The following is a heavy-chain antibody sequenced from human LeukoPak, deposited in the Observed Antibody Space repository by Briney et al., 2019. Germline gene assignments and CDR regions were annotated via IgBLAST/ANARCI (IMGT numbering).Heavy chain of an antibody. J-gene: IGHJ4*02. CDR1: GYTFTSYY. CDR2: INPNGGST. Sequence: ASVKVSCKASGYTFTSYYMHWMRQAPGQGLEWMGIINPNGGSTTYSQGFQGRVTVTSDTSTSTVYMEVSSLRSEDTAVYYCARGTRHTYTERWRGDSTGYYFDYWGQGTLVTVSS. CDR3: ARGTRHTYTERWRGDSTGYYFDY. D-gene: IGHD3-22*01. V-gene: IGHV1-46*01.